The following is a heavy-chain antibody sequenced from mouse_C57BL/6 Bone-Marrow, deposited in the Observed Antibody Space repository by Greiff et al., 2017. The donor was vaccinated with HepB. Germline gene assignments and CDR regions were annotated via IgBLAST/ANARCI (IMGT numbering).Heavy chain of an antibody. V-gene: IGHV1-61*01. CDR3: ARSITTVVAGFDY. Sequence: VQLQQPGAELVRPGSSVKLSCKASGYTFTSYWMDWVKQRPGQGLEWIGNIYPSDSETHYNQKFKDKATLTVDKSSSTAYMQLSSLTSEDSAVYYCARSITTVVAGFDYWGQGTTLTVSS. D-gene: IGHD1-1*01. J-gene: IGHJ2*01. CDR1: GYTFTSYW. CDR2: IYPSDSET.